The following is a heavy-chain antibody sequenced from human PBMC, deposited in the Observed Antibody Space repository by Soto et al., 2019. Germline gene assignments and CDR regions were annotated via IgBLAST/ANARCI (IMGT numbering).Heavy chain of an antibody. CDR1: GGSISSYY. Sequence: SETLSLTCTVSGGSISSYYWSWIRQSPGKGLEWIAYISYSGSTVYSPSLKSRVTISVDTSNNQFSLRLTSVTAADTAVYYCASHPPRELLRGGLDYWGQGTLVTVSS. D-gene: IGHD1-26*01. CDR2: ISYSGST. J-gene: IGHJ4*02. CDR3: ASHPPRELLRGGLDY. V-gene: IGHV4-59*08.